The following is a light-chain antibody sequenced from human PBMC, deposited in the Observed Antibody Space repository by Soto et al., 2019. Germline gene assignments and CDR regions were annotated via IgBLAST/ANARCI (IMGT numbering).Light chain of an antibody. V-gene: IGKV3-20*01. J-gene: IGKJ2*01. CDR2: GAS. Sequence: EIVLTQSPGTLSLSPGGRATLSCRASQSVSSSYLAWYQQKPGQAPRLLIYGASSRATGIPDRFSGSGSGTDFTLTISRLEPEDFAVYYCQQYGSSPIFGQGTKLEIK. CDR1: QSVSSSY. CDR3: QQYGSSPI.